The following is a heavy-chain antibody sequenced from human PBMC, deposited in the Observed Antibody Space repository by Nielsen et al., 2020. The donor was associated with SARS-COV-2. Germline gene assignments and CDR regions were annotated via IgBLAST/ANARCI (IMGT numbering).Heavy chain of an antibody. CDR1: GFTFSSYA. Sequence: GASLKISCASSGFTFSSYAMSWVRQAPGKGLEWVSSISGRSTRLYYADSVRGRFTISRDDSKNTLDLQMNSLRDEDTAVYYCATARYCSRTSCSAGTDMFDPWGQGTQVIVSS. CDR2: ISGRSTRL. V-gene: IGHV3-23*01. J-gene: IGHJ5*02. CDR3: ATARYCSRTSCSAGTDMFDP. D-gene: IGHD2-2*01.